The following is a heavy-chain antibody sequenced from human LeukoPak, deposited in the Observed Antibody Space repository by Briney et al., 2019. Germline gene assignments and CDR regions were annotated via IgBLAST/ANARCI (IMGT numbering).Heavy chain of an antibody. D-gene: IGHD3-10*01. CDR2: IYYSGST. CDR3: ARERGVVYYGSGDDAFDI. J-gene: IGHJ3*02. Sequence: SETLSLTCTVSGGSISSHYWSWIRQPPGKGLEWIGYIYYSGSTNYNPSLKSRVTISVDTSKNQFSLKLSSVTAADTAVYYCARERGVVYYGSGDDAFDIWGQGTMVTVSS. CDR1: GGSISSHY. V-gene: IGHV4-59*11.